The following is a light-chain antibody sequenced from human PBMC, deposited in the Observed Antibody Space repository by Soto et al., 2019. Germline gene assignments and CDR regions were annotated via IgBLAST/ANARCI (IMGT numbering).Light chain of an antibody. Sequence: QSALTQPASVSGSPGQSITTSCTGTSSDVGGYNYVSWYQQHPGKAPKLMIYDVSNRPSGVSNRFSGSKSDNTASLTISGLQAEDEADYYCSSYTSSSTLGVFGTGTKVTVL. J-gene: IGLJ1*01. CDR2: DVS. CDR1: SSDVGGYNY. CDR3: SSYTSSSTLGV. V-gene: IGLV2-14*01.